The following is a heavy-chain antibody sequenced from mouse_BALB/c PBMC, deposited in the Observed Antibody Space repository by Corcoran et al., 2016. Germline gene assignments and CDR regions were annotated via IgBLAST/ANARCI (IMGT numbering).Heavy chain of an antibody. D-gene: IGHD1-1*01. CDR2: NYPGDCST. V-gene: IGHV1S56*01. CDR1: GYTFTSYD. CDR3: ARSFYYCGSSSCAY. J-gene: IGHJ3*01. Sequence: QVQLQQSGPELVKPGALVKISCKASGYTFTSYDINWVKQRHGQGLEWIGWNYPGDCSTKYNEKFKGKATPTADKSSSTAYMQLSSLTSENSAVSFCARSFYYCGSSSCAYWGQGTLVTFSA.